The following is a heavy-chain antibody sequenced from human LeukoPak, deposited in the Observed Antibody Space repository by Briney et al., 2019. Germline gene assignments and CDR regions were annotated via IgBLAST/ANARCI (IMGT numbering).Heavy chain of an antibody. CDR1: GFTFSSYS. Sequence: GGSLRLSCAASGFTFSSYSVNWVRQAPGKGLEWVSSISSSSSYIYYADSVKGRFTISRDNAKNSLYLQMNSLRAEDTAVYYCASRLAYCGGDCYGYWGQGTLVTVSS. V-gene: IGHV3-21*01. J-gene: IGHJ4*02. CDR2: ISSSSSYI. D-gene: IGHD2-21*02. CDR3: ASRLAYCGGDCYGY.